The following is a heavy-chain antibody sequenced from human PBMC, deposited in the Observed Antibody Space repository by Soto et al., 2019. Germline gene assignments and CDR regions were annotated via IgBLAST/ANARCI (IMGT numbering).Heavy chain of an antibody. CDR1: GGSVRSGSYY. D-gene: IGHD3-3*01. Sequence: PSETMSLTCTASGGSVRSGSYYWSWIRQPPGKGLEWIGYIYTTGSTNYNSSLKSRITISVDTSNNQFSLKLKSVTPADTAVYYCARVWSTSLNWLDPWGLGTLVTVSS. CDR3: ARVWSTSLNWLDP. V-gene: IGHV4-61*01. J-gene: IGHJ5*02. CDR2: IYTTGST.